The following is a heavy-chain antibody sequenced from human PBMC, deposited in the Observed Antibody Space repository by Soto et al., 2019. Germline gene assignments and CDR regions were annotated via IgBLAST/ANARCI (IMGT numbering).Heavy chain of an antibody. CDR2: IYYSGST. Sequence: SETLSLTCTVSGGSISSSSYYWGCIRQPPGKGLEWIGSIYYSGSTYYNPSLKSRVTISVDTSKNQFSLKLSSVTAADTAVYYCARIDTAMDYYYYYYGMDVWGQGTTVT. D-gene: IGHD5-18*01. J-gene: IGHJ6*02. CDR3: ARIDTAMDYYYYYYGMDV. V-gene: IGHV4-39*01. CDR1: GGSISSSSYY.